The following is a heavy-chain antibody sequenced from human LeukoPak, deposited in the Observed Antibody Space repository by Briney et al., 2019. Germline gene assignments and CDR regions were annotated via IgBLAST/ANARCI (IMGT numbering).Heavy chain of an antibody. D-gene: IGHD2-2*01. V-gene: IGHV3-30*04. Sequence: PGGSLRLSCAASGFTFSSYAMHWVRQAPGKGLEWVAVISYDGSNKYYADSVKGRFTISRDNSKNTLYLQMNSLRAEDTAVYYCARSHIVVVPAAMPDYWGPGTLVTVSS. J-gene: IGHJ4*02. CDR3: ARSHIVVVPAAMPDY. CDR1: GFTFSSYA. CDR2: ISYDGSNK.